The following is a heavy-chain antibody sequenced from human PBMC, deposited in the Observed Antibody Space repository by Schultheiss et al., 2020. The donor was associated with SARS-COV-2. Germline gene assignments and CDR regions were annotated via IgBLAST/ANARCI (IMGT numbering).Heavy chain of an antibody. CDR1: GFTFSSYE. D-gene: IGHD3-16*01. CDR2: IKSKTDGGTT. V-gene: IGHV3-15*01. J-gene: IGHJ4*02. Sequence: GGSLRLSCAASGFTFSSYEMSWVRQAPGKGLEWVGRIKSKTDGGTTDYAAPVKGRFTISRDDSKNTLYLQMNSLKTEDTAVYYCTTYDYVWGSYGPLLWGQGTLVTVSS. CDR3: TTYDYVWGSYGPLL.